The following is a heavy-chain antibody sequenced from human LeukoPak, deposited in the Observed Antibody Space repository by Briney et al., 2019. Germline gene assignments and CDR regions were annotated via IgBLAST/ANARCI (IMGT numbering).Heavy chain of an antibody. CDR1: GASISSYY. D-gene: IGHD6-13*01. CDR2: IYYSGST. J-gene: IGHJ3*02. CDR3: ARSSSPWAFDI. V-gene: IGHV4-59*01. Sequence: SETLSLTCTVSGASISSYYWSWIRQPPGKGREWIGYIYYSGSTNYNPSLKSRVTISVDTSKNQFSLKLSSVTAADTAVYYCARSSSPWAFDIWGQGTMVTVSS.